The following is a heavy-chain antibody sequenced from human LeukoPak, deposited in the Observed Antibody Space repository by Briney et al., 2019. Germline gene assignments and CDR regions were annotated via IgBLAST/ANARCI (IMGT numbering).Heavy chain of an antibody. D-gene: IGHD3-22*01. J-gene: IGHJ4*02. CDR2: IYYSGST. CDR1: GGSLSSSSYY. V-gene: IGHV4-39*01. Sequence: SETLSLTCTVSGGSLSSSSYYWGWIRQPPGKGLEWIGSIYYSGSTYYNPSLKSRVTISVDTSKNQFSPKLSSVTAADTAVYYCARQVGYYYDSSGSNYFDYWGQGTLVTVSS. CDR3: ARQVGYYYDSSGSNYFDY.